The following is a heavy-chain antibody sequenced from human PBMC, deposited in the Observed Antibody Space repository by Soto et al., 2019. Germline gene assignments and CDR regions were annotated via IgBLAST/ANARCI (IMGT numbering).Heavy chain of an antibody. CDR1: GLTFSSYS. CDR2: ISSSSSYI. Sequence: NPGGSLRLSCAASGLTFSSYSMNWVRQAPGKGLEWVSSISSSSSYIYYADSVKGRFTISRDNAKNSLYLQMNSLRAEDTAVYYCARDGGYRGTSYYYGMDVWGKGTKVTVS. J-gene: IGHJ6*04. D-gene: IGHD3-10*01. CDR3: ARDGGYRGTSYYYGMDV. V-gene: IGHV3-21*01.